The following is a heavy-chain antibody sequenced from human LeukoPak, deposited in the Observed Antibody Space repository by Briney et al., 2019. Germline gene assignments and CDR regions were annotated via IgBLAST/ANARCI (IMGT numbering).Heavy chain of an antibody. J-gene: IGHJ4*02. V-gene: IGHV3-7*01. CDR2: IKPDGSEK. CDR1: GFTFSNYW. D-gene: IGHD3-10*01. Sequence: PGGSLRLSCAASGFTFSNYWMNWVRQAPGKGLEWVANIKPDGSEKNYLDSVKGRFTISRDNAKNSLYVEMNTLRAEDTAVYYCAAYYNSGSHSSYWGQGTQSYRVHWGQGNLVTVSS. CDR3: AAYYNSGSHSSYWGQGTQSYRVH.